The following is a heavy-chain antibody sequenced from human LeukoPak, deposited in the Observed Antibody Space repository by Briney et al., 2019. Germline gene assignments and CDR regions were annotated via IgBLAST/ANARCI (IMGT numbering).Heavy chain of an antibody. V-gene: IGHV4-59*01. CDR1: GGSLNRYY. Sequence: SETLSLTCTVSGGSLNRYYWTWIRQLPGKGLEWIGYMHYSGNTNYNTSLKNRVTISVDTSKSQFSLKLSAVTAADTAVYYCARVSSSSWFGPFDYWGQGTLATVSS. J-gene: IGHJ4*02. D-gene: IGHD6-13*01. CDR3: ARVSSSSWFGPFDY. CDR2: MHYSGNT.